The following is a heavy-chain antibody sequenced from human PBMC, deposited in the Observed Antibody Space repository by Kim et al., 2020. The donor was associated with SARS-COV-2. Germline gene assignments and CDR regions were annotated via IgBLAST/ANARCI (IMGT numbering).Heavy chain of an antibody. CDR2: ISSSSSYI. D-gene: IGHD6-19*01. Sequence: GGSLRLSCAASGFTFSSYSMNWVRQAPGKGLEWVSSISSSSSYIYYADSVKGRFTISRDNAKNSLYLQMNSLRAEDTAVYYCAREGRSGWLVQEYYYYGMDVWGQGTTVTVSS. J-gene: IGHJ6*02. CDR3: AREGRSGWLVQEYYYYGMDV. CDR1: GFTFSSYS. V-gene: IGHV3-21*01.